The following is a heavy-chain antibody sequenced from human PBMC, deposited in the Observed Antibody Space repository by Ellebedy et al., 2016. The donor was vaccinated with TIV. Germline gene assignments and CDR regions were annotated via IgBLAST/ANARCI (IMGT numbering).Heavy chain of an antibody. D-gene: IGHD3-10*01. V-gene: IGHV4-34*01. CDR3: ASLVRGVSNFDY. J-gene: IGHJ4*02. CDR2: VNQSGRT. Sequence: SETLSLTCAVYGGSFSGYYWSWVRQPPGKGLEWIGDVNQSGRTNYHPSLKSRVTISIDTSKNQFSLKLNSVTAADTAVYYCASLVRGVSNFDYWGQGTLVTVSS. CDR1: GGSFSGYY.